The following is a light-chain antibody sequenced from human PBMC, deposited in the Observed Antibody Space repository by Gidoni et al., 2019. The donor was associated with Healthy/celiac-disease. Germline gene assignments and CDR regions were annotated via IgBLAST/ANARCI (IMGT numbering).Light chain of an antibody. Sequence: SVLTPPPSVSGAPGQRVTISCTVSSSNIGAGYDVHWYQQLPGTAPKLLIYGDSNRPSGVPDRFSGSKSCTSASLAITWLQAEDEADYYCQSYDSSLSVVFGGWTKLPVL. CDR1: SSNIGAGYD. J-gene: IGLJ2*01. V-gene: IGLV1-40*01. CDR3: QSYDSSLSVV. CDR2: GDS.